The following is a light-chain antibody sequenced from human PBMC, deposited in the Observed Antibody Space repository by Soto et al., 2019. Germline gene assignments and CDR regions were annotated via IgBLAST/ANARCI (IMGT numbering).Light chain of an antibody. V-gene: IGKV3-20*01. J-gene: IGKJ1*01. CDR2: DAS. CDR1: QSVSSY. CDR3: QQYDSSPRT. Sequence: IVLTHSPATLSLSPWERATLSCMASQSVSSYLAWYQQKPGQAPRLLIYDASNRATGIPDRFSGSGSGTDFTLTISGLEPEDFAVYWCQQYDSSPRTFGQGTKVDIK.